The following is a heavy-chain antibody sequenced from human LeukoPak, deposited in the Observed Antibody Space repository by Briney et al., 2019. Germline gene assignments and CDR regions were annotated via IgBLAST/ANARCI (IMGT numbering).Heavy chain of an antibody. CDR2: INPSGGST. D-gene: IGHD5-12*01. J-gene: IGHJ4*02. CDR1: GYTFTSYY. CDR3: ATDTVAGVPLH. Sequence: ASVKVSCKASGYTFTSYYMHWVRQAPGQGLEWMGIINPSGGSTSYAQKFQGRVTMTRDTSTSTVYMELSSLRSEDTAVYYCATDTVAGVPLHWGQGTLVTVSS. V-gene: IGHV1-46*01.